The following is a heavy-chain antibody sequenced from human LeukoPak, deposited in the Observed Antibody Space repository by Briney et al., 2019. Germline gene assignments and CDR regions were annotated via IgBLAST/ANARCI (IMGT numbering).Heavy chain of an antibody. CDR3: ATLDRSGYEMGGTWFDP. J-gene: IGHJ5*02. Sequence: PSETLSLTCTVSGASIRSSYWSWLRQPPGKGLEWIGYIYYTGSTNSNPSLKSRVTVSVDTSKNQFSLKLNSMTAADTAIYYCATLDRSGYEMGGTWFDPWGQGTLVTVSS. CDR1: GASIRSSY. CDR2: IYYTGST. V-gene: IGHV4-59*08. D-gene: IGHD3-22*01.